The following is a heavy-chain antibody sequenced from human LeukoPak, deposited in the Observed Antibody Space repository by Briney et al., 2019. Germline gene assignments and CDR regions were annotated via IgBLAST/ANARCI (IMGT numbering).Heavy chain of an antibody. Sequence: GGSLRLSCAASGLIFSKYWMTWVRQAPGKGLEWVASIKPDGSEKYYLDSVKGRFTISRGNAKTSLYLQMNSLRAEDTAVYYCARDLSGVAGYTYGRGIDYWGQGTLVTVSS. J-gene: IGHJ4*02. V-gene: IGHV3-7*01. D-gene: IGHD5-18*01. CDR1: GLIFSKYW. CDR3: ARDLSGVAGYTYGRGIDY. CDR2: IKPDGSEK.